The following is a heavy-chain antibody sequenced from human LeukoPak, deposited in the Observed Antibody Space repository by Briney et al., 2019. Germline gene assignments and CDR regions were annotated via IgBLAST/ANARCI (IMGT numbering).Heavy chain of an antibody. CDR1: GFTFGSYA. Sequence: GGSLRLSCAASGFTFGSYAMSWVRQAPGKGLEWVSAISGSGGSTYYADSVKGRFTISRDNSKNTLYLQMNSLRAEDTAVYYCATNSGGVVISVLYYMDVWGKGTTVTVSS. V-gene: IGHV3-23*01. CDR3: ATNSGGVVISVLYYMDV. CDR2: ISGSGGST. D-gene: IGHD3-3*01. J-gene: IGHJ6*03.